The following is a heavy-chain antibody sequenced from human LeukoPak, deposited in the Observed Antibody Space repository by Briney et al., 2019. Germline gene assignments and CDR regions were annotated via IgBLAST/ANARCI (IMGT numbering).Heavy chain of an antibody. CDR3: ARQGYYSSGWYYWYFDL. CDR2: IYYSGST. J-gene: IGHJ2*01. D-gene: IGHD6-19*01. V-gene: IGHV4-59*08. CDR1: GGSISSYY. Sequence: SETLSLTCTVSGGSISSYYWSWIRQPPGKGLEWIGYIYYSGSTNYNPSLKSRVTMSVDTSKNQFSLKLSSVTAADTAVYYCARQGYYSSGWYYWYFDLWGRGTLVTVSS.